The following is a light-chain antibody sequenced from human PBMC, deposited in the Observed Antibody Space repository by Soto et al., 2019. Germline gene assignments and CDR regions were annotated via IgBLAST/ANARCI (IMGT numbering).Light chain of an antibody. CDR1: SSDVGSYNL. V-gene: IGLV2-23*01. CDR2: EGN. Sequence: SALTQPASVSGSPGQSITISCTGTSSDVGSYNLVSWYQQHPGKAPKLMIYEGNKRPSGVSDRFSGSKSGNTASLTISGLQAEDEADYYCCSYAGSSTYVFGTGTKLTVL. J-gene: IGLJ1*01. CDR3: CSYAGSSTYV.